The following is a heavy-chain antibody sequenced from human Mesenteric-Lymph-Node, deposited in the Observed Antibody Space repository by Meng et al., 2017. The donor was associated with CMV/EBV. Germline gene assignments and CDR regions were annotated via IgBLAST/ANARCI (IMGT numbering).Heavy chain of an antibody. CDR3: ARGGSLPVPAVIMY. J-gene: IGHJ4*02. CDR2: IYSDGST. V-gene: IGHV3-53*01. CDR1: GFTFNYYA. D-gene: IGHD2-2*02. Sequence: GESLKISCAASGFTFNYYAMSWVRQAPGKGLEWVSVIYSDGSTYYADSVKGRFIISRDNSKNTLYLQMNSLRAEDTAVYYCARGGSLPVPAVIMYWGQGTLVTVSS.